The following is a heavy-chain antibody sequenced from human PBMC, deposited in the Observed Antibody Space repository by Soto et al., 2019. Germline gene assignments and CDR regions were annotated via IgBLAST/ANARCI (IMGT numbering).Heavy chain of an antibody. CDR3: ARHPERIAQIGWFDP. Sequence: GGSLRLSCAASGFTFSSYSMNWVRQAPGKGLEWVSYISSSSSTTYYADSVKGRFTISRDNAKNSLYLQMNSLRAEDTAVYYCARHPERIAQIGWFDPWGQGTLVTVSS. V-gene: IGHV3-48*01. J-gene: IGHJ5*02. CDR2: ISSSSSTT. D-gene: IGHD6-13*01. CDR1: GFTFSSYS.